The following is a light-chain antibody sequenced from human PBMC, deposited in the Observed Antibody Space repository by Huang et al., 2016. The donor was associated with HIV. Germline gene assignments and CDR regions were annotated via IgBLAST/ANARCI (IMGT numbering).Light chain of an antibody. CDR3: QQYNNWPPGDT. Sequence: EIVMTQSPATLSLSLGERATLSCRASQSVTNNLAGYQQKPGQAPRLLIYGAYTRATGIPARFSGSGSGTEFTLTISSLQSEDVVVYYCQQYNNWPPGDTFGQGTKLEIK. V-gene: IGKV3-15*01. CDR1: QSVTNN. J-gene: IGKJ2*01. CDR2: GAY.